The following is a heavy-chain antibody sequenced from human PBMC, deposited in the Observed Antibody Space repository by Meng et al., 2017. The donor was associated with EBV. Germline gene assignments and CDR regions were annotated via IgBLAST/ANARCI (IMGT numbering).Heavy chain of an antibody. J-gene: IGHJ4*02. Sequence: VQPVQSGAELKKPGASVKVSCKVSGYNLTELSMHWVRQAPGKGLEWMGGFDPEDGETIYAQKFQGRVTMTEDTSTDTAYMELSSLRSEDTAVYYCATDYFRRYSSSWRFDYWGQGTLVTVSS. D-gene: IGHD6-13*01. CDR3: ATDYFRRYSSSWRFDY. CDR2: FDPEDGET. CDR1: GYNLTELS. V-gene: IGHV1-24*01.